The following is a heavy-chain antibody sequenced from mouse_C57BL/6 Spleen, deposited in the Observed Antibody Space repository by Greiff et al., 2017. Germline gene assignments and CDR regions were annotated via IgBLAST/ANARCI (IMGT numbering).Heavy chain of an antibody. CDR3: ARIYGSSYDYFDY. Sequence: EVQLQQSGPVLVKPGASVKMSCKASGYTFTDYYMNWVKQSHGKSLEWIGVINPYNGGTSYNQKFKGKATLTVDKSSSTAYMELNSLTSEDSAVYYCARIYGSSYDYFDYWGQGTTLTVSS. CDR1: GYTFTDYY. D-gene: IGHD1-1*01. V-gene: IGHV1-19*01. J-gene: IGHJ2*01. CDR2: INPYNGGT.